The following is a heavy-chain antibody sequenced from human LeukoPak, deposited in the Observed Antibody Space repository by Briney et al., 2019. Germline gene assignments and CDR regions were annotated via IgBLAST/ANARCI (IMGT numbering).Heavy chain of an antibody. J-gene: IGHJ5*02. V-gene: IGHV4-59*01. CDR1: GGSISSYY. CDR3: ARDLAAAGTIAGFDP. D-gene: IGHD6-13*01. Sequence: SETLSLTCTVSGGSISSYYWSWIRQPPGKGLEWIGYIYYSGSTNYNPSLKSRVTISVDTSKNQFSLKLSSVTAADTAVYYCARDLAAAGTIAGFDPRGQGTLVTVSS. CDR2: IYYSGST.